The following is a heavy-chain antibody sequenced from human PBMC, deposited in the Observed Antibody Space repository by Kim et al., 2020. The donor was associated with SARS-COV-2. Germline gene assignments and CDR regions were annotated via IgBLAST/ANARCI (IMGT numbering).Heavy chain of an antibody. CDR1: GGSISSGDYY. J-gene: IGHJ5*02. Sequence: SETLSLTCTVSGGSISSGDYYWSWIRQPPGKGLEWIGYIYYSGSTYYNPSLKSRVTISVDTSKNQFSLKLSSVTAADTAVYYCASIPIPYSSSWYGGFDPWGQGTLVTVSS. CDR3: ASIPIPYSSSWYGGFDP. V-gene: IGHV4-30-4*01. CDR2: IYYSGST. D-gene: IGHD6-13*01.